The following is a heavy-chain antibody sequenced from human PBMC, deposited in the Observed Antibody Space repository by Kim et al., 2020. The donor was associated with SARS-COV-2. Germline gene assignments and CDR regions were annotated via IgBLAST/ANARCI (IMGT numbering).Heavy chain of an antibody. CDR3: AKERVVYYGSGDGFDY. D-gene: IGHD3-10*01. Sequence: GGSLRLSCAASGFTFSSYGMHWVRQAPGKGLEWVAVISYDGSNKYYADSVKGRFTISRDNSKNTLYLQMNSLRAEDTAVYYCAKERVVYYGSGDGFDYWGQGTLVTVSS. CDR1: GFTFSSYG. V-gene: IGHV3-30*18. CDR2: ISYDGSNK. J-gene: IGHJ4*02.